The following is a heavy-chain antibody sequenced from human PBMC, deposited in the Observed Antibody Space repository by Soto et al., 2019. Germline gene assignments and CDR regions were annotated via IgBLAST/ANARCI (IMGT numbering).Heavy chain of an antibody. CDR3: ARGGRDGDNWRFGPYY. CDR1: GGSLSGYD. J-gene: IGHJ4*02. V-gene: IGHV4-34*02. D-gene: IGHD3-16*01. Sequence: QVQLQQWGAGLLKPSETLSLTCAVFGGSLSGYDWRWIRQTPGKGLEWIGEITHSGTTNYHPSLKSRVTISVDTSENQFSLKLSSVTAAATAVYYCARGGRDGDNWRFGPYYWGQGTLVTVSS. CDR2: ITHSGTT.